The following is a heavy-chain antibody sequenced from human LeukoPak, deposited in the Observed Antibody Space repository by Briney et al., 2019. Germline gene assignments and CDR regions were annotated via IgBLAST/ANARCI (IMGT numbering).Heavy chain of an antibody. J-gene: IGHJ4*02. D-gene: IGHD3-3*01. V-gene: IGHV4-61*02. CDR3: ARENFFIAN. Sequence: PSQTLSLTCTVSGGSISSGSYYWSWIRQPAGKGLEWIGRIYTSGSTNYNPSLRSRVTISVDTSKNQFSLKLSSVTAADTAVYYCARENFFIANWGQGTLVTVSS. CDR2: IYTSGST. CDR1: GGSISSGSYY.